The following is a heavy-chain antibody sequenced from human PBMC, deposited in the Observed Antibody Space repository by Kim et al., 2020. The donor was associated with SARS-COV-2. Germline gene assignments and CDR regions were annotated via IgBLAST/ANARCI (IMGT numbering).Heavy chain of an antibody. V-gene: IGHV1-18*04. CDR1: GYTFTGYD. J-gene: IGHJ4*02. CDR2: ISAYNGDT. CDR3: VRGGDAGSGSYYFAY. Sequence: ASVKVSCKASGYTFTGYDISWVRQAPGQGLEWMGWISAYNGDTNYVQKLQGRVTMTTDTSTSTAYMELRSLRADDTAVYYCVRGGDAGSGSYYFAYWGQGTLVTVSS. D-gene: IGHD5-12*01.